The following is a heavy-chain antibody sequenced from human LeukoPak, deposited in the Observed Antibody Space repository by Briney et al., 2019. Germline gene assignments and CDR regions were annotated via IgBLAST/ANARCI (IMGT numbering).Heavy chain of an antibody. J-gene: IGHJ4*02. CDR3: ARDGSSSPFDY. CDR2: IRGGGSYR. V-gene: IGHV3-21*01. D-gene: IGHD6-6*01. Sequence: GGSLRLFCVASGFTFSRYNLNWVRQAPGKGLEWVASIRGGGSYRYNAALVQGRFTISRDNAKNTLYLQMNSLRAEDTAVYYCARDGSSSPFDYWGQGTLVTVSS. CDR1: GFTFSRYN.